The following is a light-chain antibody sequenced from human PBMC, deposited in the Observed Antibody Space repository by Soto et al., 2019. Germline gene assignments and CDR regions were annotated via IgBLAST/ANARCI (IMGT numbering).Light chain of an antibody. CDR1: SSDVGGYNF. Sequence: QSALTQPRSVSGSPGQSVTISCTGTSSDVGGYNFVSWYQQHPDKAPKLIIYDVSKRPSGVPDRFSGSKSGNTASLTISGLPTEDAADYYCCSYAGSYTVVFGGGTKLTVL. CDR2: DVS. J-gene: IGLJ2*01. CDR3: CSYAGSYTVV. V-gene: IGLV2-11*01.